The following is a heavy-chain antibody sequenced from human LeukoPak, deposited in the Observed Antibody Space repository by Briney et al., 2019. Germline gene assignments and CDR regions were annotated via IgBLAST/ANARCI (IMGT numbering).Heavy chain of an antibody. CDR2: INPSGGST. Sequence: ASVKVSCKASGYTFTSYYMHWVRQAPGQGLEWMGIINPSGGSTSYAQKFQGRVTMTRDMSTSTVYKELSSLRSEDTAVYYCARGSPVGATHLWGQGTLVTVSS. J-gene: IGHJ4*02. CDR3: ARGSPVGATHL. V-gene: IGHV1-46*01. CDR1: GYTFTSYY. D-gene: IGHD1-26*01.